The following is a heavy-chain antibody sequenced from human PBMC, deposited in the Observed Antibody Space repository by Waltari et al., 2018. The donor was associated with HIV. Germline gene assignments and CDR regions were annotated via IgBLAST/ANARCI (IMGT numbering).Heavy chain of an antibody. J-gene: IGHJ4*02. CDR1: GYFFASYW. V-gene: IGHV5-51*01. Sequence: ELQLVQSGEEVTKSGESLRISCVGSGYFFASYWIGWVRRVPGAGLEWVGSIYPGDSETRYGPSFHGQVTISADKSTSTAYLEWGSLKASDSGTYFCARQWSGSNGWFAYWGKGTLVTVS. D-gene: IGHD6-19*01. CDR3: ARQWSGSNGWFAY. CDR2: IYPGDSET.